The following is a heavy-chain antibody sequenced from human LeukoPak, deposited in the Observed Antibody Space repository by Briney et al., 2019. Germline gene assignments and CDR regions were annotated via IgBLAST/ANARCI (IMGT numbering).Heavy chain of an antibody. CDR3: ARDIGYIGMDV. CDR1: GGTFISYA. J-gene: IGHJ6*02. V-gene: IGHV1-69*13. D-gene: IGHD6-13*01. Sequence: SVKVSCTASGGTFISYAISWVRPAPGQGLEWMGGIIPIFGTANYAQKFQGRVTITADESTSTAYMELSSLRSEDTAVYYCARDIGYIGMDVWGQGTTVTVSS. CDR2: IIPIFGTA.